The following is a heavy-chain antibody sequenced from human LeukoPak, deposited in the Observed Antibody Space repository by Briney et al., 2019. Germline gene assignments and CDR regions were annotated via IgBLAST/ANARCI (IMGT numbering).Heavy chain of an antibody. CDR1: GFTFSSNE. Sequence: GRSLSLSYAASGFTFSSNEMHWVRQDPGKGLEWVAFIRYDESNKYYADSVKGRFTSSRDNSKNTLYLQMNRLRAEDTAVYYGSKDHRSDFWSGYAWVFDFWGQGTLVTVSS. CDR2: IRYDESNK. CDR3: SKDHRSDFWSGYAWVFDF. D-gene: IGHD3-3*01. V-gene: IGHV3-30*02. J-gene: IGHJ4*02.